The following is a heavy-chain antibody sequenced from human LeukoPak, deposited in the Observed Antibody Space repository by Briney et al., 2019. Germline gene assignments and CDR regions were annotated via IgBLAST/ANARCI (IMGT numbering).Heavy chain of an antibody. V-gene: IGHV4-59*08. CDR3: ARLVHDYYDTSGYYRHDGFDS. D-gene: IGHD3-22*01. CDR1: GGSISTYY. CDR2: IYYSGST. J-gene: IGHJ3*02. Sequence: SETLSLTCRVSGGSISTYYWSWIRQPPEKGLEWIGYIYYSGSTNYNPSLKRRVTIAVDTSRNQFSLKLSAVTAADTAVYYCARLVHDYYDTSGYYRHDGFDSWGQGTMVTVSS.